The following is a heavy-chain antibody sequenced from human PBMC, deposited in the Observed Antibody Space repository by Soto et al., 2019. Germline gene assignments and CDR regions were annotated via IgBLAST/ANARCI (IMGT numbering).Heavy chain of an antibody. V-gene: IGHV3-23*01. CDR1: GFRFSTYG. Sequence: EVQLLESGGGLVQPGGYLRLSCAVSGFRFSTYGVTWVRHAPGKGLEWVSGVSGGSGTTHYADSVKGRFTITGDTSKNTVYLQMNSLRVEYTAVYYCAKWNGYGDHWGQGTLVTVSS. J-gene: IGHJ4*02. CDR3: AKWNGYGDH. CDR2: VSGGSGTT. D-gene: IGHD1-1*01.